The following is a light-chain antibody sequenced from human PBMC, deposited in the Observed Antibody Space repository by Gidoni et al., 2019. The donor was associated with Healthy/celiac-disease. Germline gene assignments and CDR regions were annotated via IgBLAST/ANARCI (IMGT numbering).Light chain of an antibody. CDR2: LAS. CDR1: QSVLYSSNNKNY. CDR3: QQYYSTPPWT. Sequence: DIVITQSPESLAVALGERATINCKSSQSVLYSSNNKNYLAWYQQKPGQPPKLLIYLASTRESGVPDRFSGSGSGTDFTLTISSLQAEDVAVYYCQQYYSTPPWTFGQGTKVEIK. J-gene: IGKJ1*01. V-gene: IGKV4-1*01.